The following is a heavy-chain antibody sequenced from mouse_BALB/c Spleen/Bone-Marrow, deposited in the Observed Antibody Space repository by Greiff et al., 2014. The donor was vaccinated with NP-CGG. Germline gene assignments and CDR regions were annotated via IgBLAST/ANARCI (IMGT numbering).Heavy chain of an antibody. D-gene: IGHD1-1*01. CDR3: ANYYGSSSY. CDR2: IHPNSGNT. J-gene: IGHJ2*01. CDR1: GYTFTSSW. Sequence: QVQLQQSGSVLVRPGASVKLSCKASGYTFTSSWMHWAKQRPGQGLEWIGEIHPNSGNTNYNEKFKGKATLTVDTSSSTAYVDLSSLTSEDSAVYYCANYYGSSSYGGQGTTLTVSS. V-gene: IGHV1S130*01.